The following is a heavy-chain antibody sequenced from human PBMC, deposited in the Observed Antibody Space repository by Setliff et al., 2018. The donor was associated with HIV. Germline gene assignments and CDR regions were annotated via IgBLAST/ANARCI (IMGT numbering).Heavy chain of an antibody. J-gene: IGHJ6*02. CDR2: INPHRGDT. D-gene: IGHD3-3*01. V-gene: IGHV1-2*02. Sequence: ASVKVSCKASGYIFTGYYMHWVRQAPGQGLEWMGWINPHRGDTNYAQKFQDRVTMTRDTSVNIAYMQLSRMRSNDTAVYYRARAPTLFGVEYYYYFGMDVWGQGTTVTVSS. CDR1: GYIFTGYY. CDR3: ARAPTLFGVEYYYYFGMDV.